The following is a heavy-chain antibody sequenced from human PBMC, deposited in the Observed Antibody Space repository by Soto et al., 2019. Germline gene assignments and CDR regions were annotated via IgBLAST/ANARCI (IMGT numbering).Heavy chain of an antibody. V-gene: IGHV4-39*01. CDR2: IYYSGST. J-gene: IGHJ5*02. CDR1: GGSISSSSYY. Sequence: QLQLQESGPGLVKPSETLSLTCTVSGGSISSSSYYWGWIRQPPGKGLEWIGSIYYSGSTYYNPSLKSLVTIAVDTSKNQFSLKLSSVTAADTAVYYCARREVRWFDTWGQGTLVTVSS. D-gene: IGHD3-10*01. CDR3: ARREVRWFDT.